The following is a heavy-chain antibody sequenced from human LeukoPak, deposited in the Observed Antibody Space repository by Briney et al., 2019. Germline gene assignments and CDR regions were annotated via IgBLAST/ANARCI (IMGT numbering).Heavy chain of an antibody. Sequence: SETLSLTCTVSGGSVSSGSYYWSWIRQPPGKGLEWIGHIYYSGSTNYNPSLKSRVTISVDTSKNQFSLKLDSVTAADTAVYYCARGREAMGEPMIDYWGQGTLVTVSS. CDR3: ARGREAMGEPMIDY. CDR1: GGSVSSGSYY. D-gene: IGHD5-18*01. V-gene: IGHV4-61*01. CDR2: IYYSGST. J-gene: IGHJ4*02.